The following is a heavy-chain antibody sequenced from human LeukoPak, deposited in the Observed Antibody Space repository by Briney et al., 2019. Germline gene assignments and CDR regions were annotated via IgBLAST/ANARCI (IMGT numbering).Heavy chain of an antibody. Sequence: HPGGSLRLSCAASGFTISSYEMNWVRQAPGKGLEWVSYISSSGSTIYYADSVKGRFTISRDNAKNSLYLQMNSLRAEDTAVYYCASLSHPYYYDSSGYYPEGYYYYGMDVWGQGTTVTVSS. CDR3: ASLSHPYYYDSSGYYPEGYYYYGMDV. V-gene: IGHV3-48*03. CDR1: GFTISSYE. D-gene: IGHD3-22*01. J-gene: IGHJ6*02. CDR2: ISSSGSTI.